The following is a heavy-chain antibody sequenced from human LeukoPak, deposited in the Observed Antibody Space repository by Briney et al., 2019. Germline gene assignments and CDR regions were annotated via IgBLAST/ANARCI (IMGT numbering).Heavy chain of an antibody. J-gene: IGHJ6*03. D-gene: IGHD3-10*01. CDR2: INWNGDST. Sequence: GGSLRLSCAASGFTFDDYGMGWVRQAPGKGLGWVSGINWNGDSTGYADSVKGRCTISRDNAKNSLYLQMNSLRAEDTATYYCAREVSVAYSYHMDVWGKGTTVTISS. CDR1: GFTFDDYG. V-gene: IGHV3-20*04. CDR3: AREVSVAYSYHMDV.